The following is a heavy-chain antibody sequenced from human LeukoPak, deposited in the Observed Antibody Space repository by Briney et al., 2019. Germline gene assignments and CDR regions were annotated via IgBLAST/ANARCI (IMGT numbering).Heavy chain of an antibody. Sequence: HPGGSLRLSCAASGFTFSSYGMHWVRQAPGKGLEWVAVISYDGSTQYYADSVKGRFTISRDNSNNMLSLQMNSLKAEDTAVYYRAKGRMMATIMISFDYWGRGTLVTLSS. CDR2: ISYDGSTQ. V-gene: IGHV3-30*18. CDR1: GFTFSSYG. D-gene: IGHD5-24*01. J-gene: IGHJ4*02. CDR3: AKGRMMATIMISFDY.